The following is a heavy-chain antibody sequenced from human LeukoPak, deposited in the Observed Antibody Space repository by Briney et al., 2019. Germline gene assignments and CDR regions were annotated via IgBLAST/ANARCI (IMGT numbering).Heavy chain of an antibody. CDR2: ISGSGGST. J-gene: IGHJ3*02. CDR3: AKTTIVGVTVDPFDI. Sequence: GGSLRLSCAASGFTFSTYAMSWVRQAPGKGLEWVSGISGSGGSTYYAGSVKGRFTISRDNSKNTLYLQMNSMRAEDTAVYYCAKTTIVGVTVDPFDIWGQGTMVTVSS. V-gene: IGHV3-23*01. CDR1: GFTFSTYA. D-gene: IGHD1-26*01.